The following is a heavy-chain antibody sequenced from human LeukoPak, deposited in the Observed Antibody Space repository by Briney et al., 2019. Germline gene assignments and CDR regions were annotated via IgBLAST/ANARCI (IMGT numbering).Heavy chain of an antibody. J-gene: IGHJ4*02. D-gene: IGHD6-13*01. CDR2: ISSSGSTI. CDR1: GFTFSDYY. Sequence: PEGSLRLSCAASGFTFSDYYMSWIRQAPGKGLEWVSYISSSGSTIYYADSVKGRFTISRDNAKNSLYLQMNSLRAEDTAVYYCARARLAAAVPFDYWGQGTLVTVSS. V-gene: IGHV3-11*01. CDR3: ARARLAAAVPFDY.